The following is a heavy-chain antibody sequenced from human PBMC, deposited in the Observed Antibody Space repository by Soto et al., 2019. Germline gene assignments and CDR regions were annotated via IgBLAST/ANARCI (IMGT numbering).Heavy chain of an antibody. CDR2: INPNSGGT. D-gene: IGHD1-7*01. CDR3: ARGSGMGTPDGSFDI. V-gene: IGHV1-2*04. Sequence: GASVKVSCKASGYTFTGYYMHWVRQAPGQRLEWMGWINPNSGGTNYAQKFQGWVTMTRDTSISTAYMELSRLRSDDTAVYYCARGSGMGTPDGSFDIWGQGTMVTVSS. J-gene: IGHJ3*02. CDR1: GYTFTGYY.